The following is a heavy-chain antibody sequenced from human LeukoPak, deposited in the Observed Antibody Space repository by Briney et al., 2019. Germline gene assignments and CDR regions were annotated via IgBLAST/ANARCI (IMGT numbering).Heavy chain of an antibody. CDR1: GFTFDDYA. D-gene: IGHD2-2*01. Sequence: GGSLRLSCAASGFTFDDYAMHWVRQVPGKGLEWVSLISGDGGSTYYADSVKGRFTISRDNSKNSLYLQMNSLRTEDTAFYYRAKESKYHYYGMDVWGQGTTVTVPS. CDR2: ISGDGGST. CDR3: AKESKYHYYGMDV. J-gene: IGHJ6*02. V-gene: IGHV3-43*02.